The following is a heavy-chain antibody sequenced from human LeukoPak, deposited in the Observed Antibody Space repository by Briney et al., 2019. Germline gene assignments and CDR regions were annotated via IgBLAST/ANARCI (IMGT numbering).Heavy chain of an antibody. CDR3: ARGAAATY. J-gene: IGHJ4*02. V-gene: IGHV4-4*02. CDR2: IYRSGST. CDR1: GGSISSSNW. Sequence: PSETLSLTCGVSGGSISSSNWWSWVRQPPGKGLEWIGEIYRSGSTNYNPSLKSRVTISVDTSKNQFSLKLSSVTAADTAVYYCARGAAATYWGQGTLVTVSS. D-gene: IGHD2-15*01.